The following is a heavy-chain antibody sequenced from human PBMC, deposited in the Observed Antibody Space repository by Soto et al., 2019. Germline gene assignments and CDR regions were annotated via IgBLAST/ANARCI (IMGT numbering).Heavy chain of an antibody. V-gene: IGHV4-39*01. J-gene: IGHJ4*02. CDR3: ARRTVNIRTFYSGLKTHCFDY. CDR2: IYYSGST. Sequence: SETLSLTCAVSGDSMSSSDYYWGWIRQPPGKGLEWIGSIYYSGSTYYNQSLQSRVAISVDTSKNQFSLKLKSVTAADTAIYYCARRTVNIRTFYSGLKTHCFDYWGQGAPVTVSS. CDR1: GDSMSSSDYY. D-gene: IGHD6-19*01.